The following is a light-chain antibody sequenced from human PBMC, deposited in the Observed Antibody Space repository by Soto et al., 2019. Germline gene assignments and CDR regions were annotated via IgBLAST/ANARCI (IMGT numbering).Light chain of an antibody. CDR2: GAS. J-gene: IGKJ1*01. Sequence: EIVMTQSPATLSVSPGERATLSCRASQSVSSNLAWYQQKPGQAPSLLIYGASTRATGIPARFSGSGSGTEFILTISSLQSEDFAVYYCQQYNNWPWTFGQGTKVDIK. V-gene: IGKV3-15*01. CDR3: QQYNNWPWT. CDR1: QSVSSN.